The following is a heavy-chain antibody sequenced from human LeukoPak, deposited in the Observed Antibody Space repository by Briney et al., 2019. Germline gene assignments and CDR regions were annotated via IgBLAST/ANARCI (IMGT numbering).Heavy chain of an antibody. J-gene: IGHJ4*02. V-gene: IGHV3-20*04. CDR2: INWNGGTI. Sequence: PGGSLRLSCAASGFTFDDYGMSWVRQAPGKGLEWVSGINWNGGTIGYADSVKDRFTISRDNAKNSLYLQMNSLRAEDTALYYCARYGFYCSSTSCYIFDNWGQGTLVTVSS. CDR1: GFTFDDYG. CDR3: ARYGFYCSSTSCYIFDN. D-gene: IGHD2-2*02.